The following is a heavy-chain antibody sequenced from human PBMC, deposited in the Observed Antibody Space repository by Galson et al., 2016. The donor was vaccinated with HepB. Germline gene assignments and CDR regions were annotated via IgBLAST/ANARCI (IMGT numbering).Heavy chain of an antibody. CDR2: IYHSGST. V-gene: IGHV4-34*01. J-gene: IGHJ4*02. CDR1: GGSSSGYY. D-gene: IGHD4-23*01. Sequence: ETLSLTCIVYGGSSSGYYWHWIRQPPGKGLEWIGEIYHSGSTNYNPSLKSRVTISVDKSKNQFFLRLSSVTAADTAVYFCAREGVSGGNSYFDYWGQGALVTVSS. CDR3: AREGVSGGNSYFDY.